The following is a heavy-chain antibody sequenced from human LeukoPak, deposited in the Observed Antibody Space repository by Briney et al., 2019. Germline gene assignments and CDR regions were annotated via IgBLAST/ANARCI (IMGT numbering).Heavy chain of an antibody. J-gene: IGHJ4*02. Sequence: GGSLRLSCAASGFTFRNYWMSWIRQAPGRGLEWVANIKLDGTQKNYIQSVRGRFTISRDNARNFLYLQLSSLRAEDTAVYYRVRGMGGGVSNFDYWGQGTLVTVSS. D-gene: IGHD3-16*01. CDR2: IKLDGTQK. CDR1: GFTFRNYW. V-gene: IGHV3-7*01. CDR3: VRGMGGGVSNFDY.